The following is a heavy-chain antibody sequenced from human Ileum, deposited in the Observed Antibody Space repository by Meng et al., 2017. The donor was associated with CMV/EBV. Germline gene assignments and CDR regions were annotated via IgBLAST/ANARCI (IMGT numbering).Heavy chain of an antibody. D-gene: IGHD2-2*01. CDR3: ARLGSSTSHGLGW. V-gene: IGHV3-48*03. J-gene: IGHJ4*02. Sequence: SCAASGFTFSSYEMNWVRQAPGKGLEWVSYISTSGSTVYYADSVKGRFTISRDNAKNSMYLQMNSLRAEDTAVYYCARLGSSTSHGLGWWGQGTLVTVSS. CDR1: GFTFSSYE. CDR2: ISTSGSTV.